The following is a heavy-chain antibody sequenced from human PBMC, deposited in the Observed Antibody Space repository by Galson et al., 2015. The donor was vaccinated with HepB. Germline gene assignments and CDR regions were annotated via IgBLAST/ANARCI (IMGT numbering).Heavy chain of an antibody. V-gene: IGHV1-18*04. CDR3: ARAVTTVTTWFDP. J-gene: IGHJ5*02. CDR2: ISAYNGNT. Sequence: QSGAEVKKPGESLKISRKASGYTFTSYGISWVRQAPGQGLEWMGWISAYNGNTNYAQKLQGRVTMTTDTSTSTAYMELRSLRSDDTAVYYCARAVTTVTTWFDPWGQGTLVTVSS. D-gene: IGHD4-11*01. CDR1: GYTFTSYG.